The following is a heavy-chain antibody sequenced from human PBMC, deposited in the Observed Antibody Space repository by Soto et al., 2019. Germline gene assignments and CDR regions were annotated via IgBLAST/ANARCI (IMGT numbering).Heavy chain of an antibody. CDR1: GYTFTSYG. V-gene: IGHV1-18*04. D-gene: IGHD2-15*01. Sequence: QVQLVQSGAEVNKPGASVKVSCKASGYTFTSYGISWVRQAPGQGLEWMGWISAYNGNTNYAQKLQGRVTMTADTSTRTAYMELRSLRSDDTAVYYCARDRAGYCSGGSCSLFDYWGQGTLVTVSS. CDR3: ARDRAGYCSGGSCSLFDY. CDR2: ISAYNGNT. J-gene: IGHJ4*02.